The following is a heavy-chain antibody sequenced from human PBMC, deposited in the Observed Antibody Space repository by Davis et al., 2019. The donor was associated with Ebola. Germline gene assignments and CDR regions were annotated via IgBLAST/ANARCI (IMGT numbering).Heavy chain of an antibody. D-gene: IGHD2-2*01. J-gene: IGHJ4*02. V-gene: IGHV4-30-4*01. CDR3: AIPYCSSTTCSLDY. Sequence: MPSETLSLTCPVSGGSISSGDYYWSWIRQPPGKGLEWIGYIYYNGNTYYNPSLKSRVTISVDTSKNQFSLKLSSVTAADTAVYYCAIPYCSSTTCSLDYWGQGTLVTVSS. CDR1: GGSISSGDYY. CDR2: IYYNGNT.